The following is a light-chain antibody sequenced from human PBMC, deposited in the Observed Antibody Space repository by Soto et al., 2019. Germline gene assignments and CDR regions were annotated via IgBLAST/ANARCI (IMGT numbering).Light chain of an antibody. CDR2: DAS. J-gene: IGKJ4*01. CDR3: QQRTNWPLT. Sequence: EIVLTQSPVTLSLSPGERATLSCRASQSVTTFLAWYQQKPGQAPRLIIYDASKRATGIPARFSGSGSGTDFTLTSSSLEPEDFAVYYCQQRTNWPLTFGGGTKVEIK. CDR1: QSVTTF. V-gene: IGKV3-11*01.